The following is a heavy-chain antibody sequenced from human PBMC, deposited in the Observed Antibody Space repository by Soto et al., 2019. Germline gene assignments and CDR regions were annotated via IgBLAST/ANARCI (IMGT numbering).Heavy chain of an antibody. CDR1: GFSFSSFA. D-gene: IGHD5-18*01. J-gene: IGHJ4*02. Sequence: EVQLVESGGALVQPGGSLRLSCEASGFSFSSFAMNWVRQAPGRGLEWVSYISDDGASIYYADSLKGRFTISRDNAKNSPSLQMNNLRAEDTAVYYCARENSVQAWLHHFDHWGLGTLVTVSS. CDR3: ARENSVQAWLHHFDH. CDR2: ISDDGASI. V-gene: IGHV3-48*03.